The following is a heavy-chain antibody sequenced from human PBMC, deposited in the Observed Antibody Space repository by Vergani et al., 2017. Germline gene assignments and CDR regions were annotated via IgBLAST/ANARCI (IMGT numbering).Heavy chain of an antibody. CDR2: ISGSGGST. CDR3: AKDPHYYGSGSYYMGGWFDP. V-gene: IGHV3-23*01. D-gene: IGHD3-10*01. J-gene: IGHJ5*02. Sequence: EVQLLESGGGLVQPGGSLRLSCAASGFTFSSYVMSWVRQAPGKGLEWVSAISGSGGSTYYADSVKGRFTISRDNSKNTLYLQMNSLRAEDTAVYYCAKDPHYYGSGSYYMGGWFDPWGQGTLVTVSS. CDR1: GFTFSSYV.